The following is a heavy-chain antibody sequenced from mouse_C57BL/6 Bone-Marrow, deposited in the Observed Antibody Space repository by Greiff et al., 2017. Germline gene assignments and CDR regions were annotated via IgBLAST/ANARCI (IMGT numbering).Heavy chain of an antibody. CDR2: INPYNGGT. CDR3: AYDYDEEYFDV. V-gene: IGHV1-19*01. D-gene: IGHD2-4*01. CDR1: GYTFTDYY. J-gene: IGHJ1*03. Sequence: EVQLQQSGPVLVKPGASVKMSCKASGYTFTDYYMNWVKQSHGKSLEWIGVINPYNGGTSYNQKFKGKATLTVDKSSSTAYMELNSLTSEDSAVYYCAYDYDEEYFDVWGTGTTVTVSS.